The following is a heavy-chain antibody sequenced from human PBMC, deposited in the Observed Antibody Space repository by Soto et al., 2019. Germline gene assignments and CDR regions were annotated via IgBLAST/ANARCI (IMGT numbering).Heavy chain of an antibody. Sequence: GRSLRLSCADSEVTFSNYAFHWVRQAPGKGLECVSAISRNGGSIYYANSGKGRFTISRDNSKNTLYLQMGSLSPDDMAVYYCVRAFEGPGSYYKTFYFDSWGPGTLVTVTS. D-gene: IGHD3-10*01. CDR1: EVTFSNYA. V-gene: IGHV3-64*01. J-gene: IGHJ4*01. CDR2: ISRNGGSI. CDR3: VRAFEGPGSYYKTFYFDS.